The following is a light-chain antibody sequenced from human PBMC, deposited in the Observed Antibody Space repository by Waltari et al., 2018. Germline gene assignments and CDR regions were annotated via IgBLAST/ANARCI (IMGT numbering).Light chain of an antibody. V-gene: IGLV2-14*03. Sequence: QSALTQPASVSGSPVQSITISCTGTSGDIGRHNFVSCYQQHPGKAPRLMIFDVSNRPSGVSDRFSGSKSGNAASLTISGLQAEDEADYYCSTYSPSGTPYVFGTGTEVTVL. CDR2: DVS. CDR3: STYSPSGTPYV. J-gene: IGLJ1*01. CDR1: SGDIGRHNF.